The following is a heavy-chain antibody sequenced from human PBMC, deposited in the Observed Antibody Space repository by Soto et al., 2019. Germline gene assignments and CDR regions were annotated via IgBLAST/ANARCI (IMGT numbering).Heavy chain of an antibody. CDR3: ARLGLELGWFDP. Sequence: SETLSLTCTVSGGSISSSSYYWGWIRQPPGKGLEWIGSIYYSGSTYYNPSLKSRVTISVDTSKNQFSLKLSSVTAADTAVYYCARLGLELGWFDPWGQGTLVTVPS. CDR2: IYYSGST. J-gene: IGHJ5*02. D-gene: IGHD1-7*01. CDR1: GGSISSSSYY. V-gene: IGHV4-39*01.